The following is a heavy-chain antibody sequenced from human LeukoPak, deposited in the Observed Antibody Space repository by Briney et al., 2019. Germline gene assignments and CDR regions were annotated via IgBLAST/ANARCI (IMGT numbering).Heavy chain of an antibody. J-gene: IGHJ3*02. V-gene: IGHV4-59*01. CDR1: GGSISSYY. D-gene: IGHD2-15*01. CDR2: IYYSGST. CDR3: AREGSSPEADAFDI. Sequence: PSETLSLTCTVSGGSISSYYWSWIRQPPGKGLEWIGYIYYSGSTNYNPSLKSRVTISVDTSKNQFSLKLSSVTAADTAVYYCAREGSSPEADAFDIWGQGTMVTVSS.